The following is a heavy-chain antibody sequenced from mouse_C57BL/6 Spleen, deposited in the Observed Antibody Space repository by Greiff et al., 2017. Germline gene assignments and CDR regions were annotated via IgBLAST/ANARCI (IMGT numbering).Heavy chain of an antibody. J-gene: IGHJ3*01. CDR3: ARRGENDYDGFAY. CDR2: IWSGGST. V-gene: IGHV2-2*01. Sequence: VQLVESGPGLVQPSQSLSITCTVSGFSLTSYGVHWVRQSPGKGLEWLGVIWSGGSTDYNAAFISRLSISKDNSTSQVFFKMNSLQADDTAIYYCARRGENDYDGFAYWGQGTLVTVSA. D-gene: IGHD2-4*01. CDR1: GFSLTSYG.